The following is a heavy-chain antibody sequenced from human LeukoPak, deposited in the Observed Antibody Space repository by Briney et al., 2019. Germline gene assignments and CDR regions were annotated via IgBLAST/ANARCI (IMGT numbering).Heavy chain of an antibody. J-gene: IGHJ4*02. Sequence: SETLSLTCTVSGGSISSSSYYWGWIRQPPGKGLEWIGSIYYSGSTYYNPSLKSRVTISVDTAKNQFSLKLSSVTAADTAVYYCARRRGYCSGGSCYLQSDYWGQGTLVTVSS. D-gene: IGHD2-15*01. CDR3: ARRRGYCSGGSCYLQSDY. V-gene: IGHV4-39*01. CDR2: IYYSGST. CDR1: GGSISSSSYY.